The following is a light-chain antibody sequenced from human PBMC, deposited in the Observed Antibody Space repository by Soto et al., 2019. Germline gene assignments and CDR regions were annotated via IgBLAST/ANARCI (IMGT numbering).Light chain of an antibody. Sequence: IQMTQSPSSLSASVGDRVTITCRARQNINSYLNWYQQKPGKAPKLLIYAASSLRSGVPSRFSGSGSGTDFTLTVSSLQPEDFATYYCHQSYDIPTFGQGTRLEIK. CDR2: AAS. J-gene: IGKJ5*01. CDR1: QNINSY. CDR3: HQSYDIPT. V-gene: IGKV1-39*01.